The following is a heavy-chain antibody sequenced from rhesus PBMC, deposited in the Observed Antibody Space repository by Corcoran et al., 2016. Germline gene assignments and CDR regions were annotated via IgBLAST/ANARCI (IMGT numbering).Heavy chain of an antibody. J-gene: IGHJ4*01. V-gene: IGHV4-93*02. CDR1: GGSISSSNW. Sequence: QVQLQESGPGVVKPSETLSLTCAVSGGSISSSNWWSWIRQSPGTGLEWIGYIYGGSGSTTNNPSPKSRVTISTDTSKNQFSLKLSSVTAADTAVYYCARRLATVTLSYFDYWGQGVLVTVSS. CDR3: ARRLATVTLSYFDY. CDR2: IYGGSGST. D-gene: IGHD5-36*02.